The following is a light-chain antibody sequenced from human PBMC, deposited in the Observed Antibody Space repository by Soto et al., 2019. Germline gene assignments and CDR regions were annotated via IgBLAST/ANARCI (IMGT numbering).Light chain of an antibody. V-gene: IGKV3-11*01. CDR3: QHRTNWPT. CDR1: QRVGTY. J-gene: IGKJ4*01. CDR2: DAS. Sequence: EIVLTQSPATLSLSPGERATLSCRASQRVGTYLAWYQQKSGQSPRLVIYDASNRATGIPARFSGSGSGTDFTLTISTQEPDDFAVYFCQHRTNWPTFGGGTKVEIK.